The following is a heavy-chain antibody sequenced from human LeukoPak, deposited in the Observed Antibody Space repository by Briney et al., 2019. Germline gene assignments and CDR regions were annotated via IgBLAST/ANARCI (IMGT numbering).Heavy chain of an antibody. Sequence: GGSLRHSCAASGFTFSSYWMSWVRQAPGKGLEWVANIKQDGSEKYYVDSVKGRFTISRDNAKNSLYLQMNSLRAEDTAVYYCARDSGYSYGPGAFDIWGQGTMVTVSS. D-gene: IGHD5-18*01. CDR1: GFTFSSYW. CDR3: ARDSGYSYGPGAFDI. CDR2: IKQDGSEK. V-gene: IGHV3-7*05. J-gene: IGHJ3*02.